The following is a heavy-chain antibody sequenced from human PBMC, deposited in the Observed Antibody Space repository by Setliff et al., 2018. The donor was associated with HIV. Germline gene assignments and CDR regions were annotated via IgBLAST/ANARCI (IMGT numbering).Heavy chain of an antibody. J-gene: IGHJ4*02. CDR2: IYYTGFA. CDR1: GDSMSSGSYF. D-gene: IGHD1-1*01. V-gene: IGHV4-39*02. CDR3: AREGRGDPAVATTRIDY. Sequence: SETLSLTCSVSGDSMSSGSYFWGWIRQTPGKGLEWIGNIYYTGFAYYNPSLKSRVTISLDTSKTHFYLNLTSVTDADTVVYFCAREGRGDPAVATTRIDYWGQGKLVTVS.